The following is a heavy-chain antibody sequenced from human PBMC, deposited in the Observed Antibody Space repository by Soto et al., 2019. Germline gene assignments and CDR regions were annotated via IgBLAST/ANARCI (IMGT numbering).Heavy chain of an antibody. CDR3: AREAIVAGATTGMDV. Sequence: QVQLVQSGAEVKKPGASVKVSCKASGYTLTTFFMHWVRQAPGQGLERMGVINPGYPAGRSTTYAQKFQGRGTMTTDPSTSTVYMVVSRLRSDDTGVYYCAREAIVAGATTGMDVWGQGTTVTVSS. J-gene: IGHJ6*02. CDR1: GYTLTTFF. D-gene: IGHD1-26*01. V-gene: IGHV1-46*01. CDR2: INPGYPAGRST.